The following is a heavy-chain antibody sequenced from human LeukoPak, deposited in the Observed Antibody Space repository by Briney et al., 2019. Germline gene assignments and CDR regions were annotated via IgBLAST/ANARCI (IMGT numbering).Heavy chain of an antibody. J-gene: IGHJ5*02. CDR1: TGSISSYY. CDR2: MSRSGGS. CDR3: ARLGYGDYPNWFDP. D-gene: IGHD4-17*01. V-gene: IGHV4-4*07. Sequence: SETLSLTCTVSTGSISSYYWSWLRQPAGKGLEWIGRMSRSGGSNFNPSLKSRVTISVDSSKRQVSLKLTSVTAADTAVYYCARLGYGDYPNWFDPWGQGTLVTVSS.